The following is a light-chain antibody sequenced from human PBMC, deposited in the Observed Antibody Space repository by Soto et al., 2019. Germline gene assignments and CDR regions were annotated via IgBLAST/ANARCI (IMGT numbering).Light chain of an antibody. J-gene: IGLJ2*01. CDR2: EVF. CDR3: SSFADGFNVV. Sequence: QSALTQPASVSGTPGQSITISCTGTSSDVGGYNYVSWYQQHPDEAPKLLIYEVFKRPSEIPARFSASKSGNTAFLIVSGLQPEDEAEYFCSSFADGFNVVFGGGTKLTVL. V-gene: IGLV2-8*01. CDR1: SSDVGGYNY.